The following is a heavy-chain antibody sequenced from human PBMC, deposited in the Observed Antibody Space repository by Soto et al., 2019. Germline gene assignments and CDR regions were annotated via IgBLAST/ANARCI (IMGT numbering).Heavy chain of an antibody. J-gene: IGHJ6*02. CDR2: IYSGGST. CDR1: GFTVSSNY. V-gene: IGHV3-53*01. Sequence: PGGSLRLSCAASGFTVSSNYMSWVRQAPGKGLEWVSVIYSGGSTYYADSVKGRFTISRDNSKNTLYLQMNSLRAEDTAVYYCARDSPYGGFLAGELTYYGMDVWGQGTTVTVSS. CDR3: ARDSPYGGFLAGELTYYGMDV. D-gene: IGHD3-3*01.